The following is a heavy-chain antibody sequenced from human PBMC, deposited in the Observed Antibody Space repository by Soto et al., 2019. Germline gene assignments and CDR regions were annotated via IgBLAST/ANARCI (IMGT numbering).Heavy chain of an antibody. CDR1: GGTFSTSA. J-gene: IGHJ6*02. V-gene: IGHV1-69*12. CDR2: IMPVFTTP. CDR3: ARARDRLQLGGNYYYILDV. Sequence: QVQLVQSGAEVKKPGSSVKVSCKASGGTFSTSAISWVRQAPGQGLEWVGGIMPVFTTPDYEQNFQGRVTITAAESTTTAYVELTRLRADDTAVYYCARARDRLQLGGNYYYILDVWGQGTAITVSS. D-gene: IGHD1-1*01.